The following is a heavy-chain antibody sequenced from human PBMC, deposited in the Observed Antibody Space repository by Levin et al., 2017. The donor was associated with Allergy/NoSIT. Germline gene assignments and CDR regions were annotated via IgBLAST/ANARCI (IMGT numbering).Heavy chain of an antibody. CDR3: ARGAGDYYFDY. Sequence: GESLKISCKASGYTFTGYYMHWVRQAPGQGLEWMGRINPNSGGTNYAQKFQGRVTMTRDTSISTAYMELSRLRSDDTAVYYCARGAGDYYFDYWGQGTLVTVSS. J-gene: IGHJ4*02. CDR2: INPNSGGT. CDR1: GYTFTGYY. D-gene: IGHD4-17*01. V-gene: IGHV1-2*06.